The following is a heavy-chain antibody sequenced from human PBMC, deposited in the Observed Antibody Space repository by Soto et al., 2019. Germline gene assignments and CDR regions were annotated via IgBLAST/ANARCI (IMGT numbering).Heavy chain of an antibody. CDR1: GYTFTAYP. J-gene: IGHJ4*02. CDR2: INAANGDT. CDR3: ARKDYYGAGVYYFDH. Sequence: QVHLVQSGAEVKKPGASVKVSCKASGYTFTAYPMHWVRQAPGQRLAWMGWINAANGDTGYSQKSHDRVTFTRDTSATTVYMELSSLTSEDTAVYYCARKDYYGAGVYYFDHWGQGTLVTVSS. V-gene: IGHV1-3*01. D-gene: IGHD3-10*01.